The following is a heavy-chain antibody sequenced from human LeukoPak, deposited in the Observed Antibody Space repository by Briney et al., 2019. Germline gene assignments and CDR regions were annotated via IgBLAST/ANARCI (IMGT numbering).Heavy chain of an antibody. CDR3: ARGVISTDAFDV. Sequence: SETLSLTCTVSGDSISSYYWSWIRQPPGEGLEWIGYIYYSGSTIYNPSLKSRVTMSLDTSKNQFSLKLRSVTAADTAVYYCARGVISTDAFDVWGQGTMVTVSS. D-gene: IGHD3-3*02. CDR2: IYYSGST. J-gene: IGHJ3*01. CDR1: GDSISSYY. V-gene: IGHV4-59*01.